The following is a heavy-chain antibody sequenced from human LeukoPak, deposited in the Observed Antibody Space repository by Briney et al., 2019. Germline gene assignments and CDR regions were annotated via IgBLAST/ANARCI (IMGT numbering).Heavy chain of an antibody. J-gene: IGHJ2*01. D-gene: IGHD7-27*01. V-gene: IGHV3-66*04. CDR1: GFTVNTNH. CDR2: IYGDGST. Sequence: GGSLRLSCAASGFTVNTNHMNWVRQVPGKGLEWVSVIYGDGSTYYADSVKGKFTISGDTSKNTLFLQMNSLRAEDTAVYYCARRDTGNWYFDLWGRGTLVTVSS. CDR3: ARRDTGNWYFDL.